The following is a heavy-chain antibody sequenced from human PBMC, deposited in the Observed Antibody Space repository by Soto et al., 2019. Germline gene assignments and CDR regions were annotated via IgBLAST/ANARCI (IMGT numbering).Heavy chain of an antibody. CDR1: GYTLTELS. CDR3: ASDLGDWELRNYYYGMDV. D-gene: IGHD1-7*01. J-gene: IGHJ6*02. CDR2: FDPEDGET. V-gene: IGHV1-24*01. Sequence: GASVKVSCKVSGYTLTELSMHWVRQAPGKGLEWMGGFDPEDGETIYAQKFQGRVTMTEDTSTDTAYMELSSLRSEDTAVYYCASDLGDWELRNYYYGMDVWGHGTKVTVSS.